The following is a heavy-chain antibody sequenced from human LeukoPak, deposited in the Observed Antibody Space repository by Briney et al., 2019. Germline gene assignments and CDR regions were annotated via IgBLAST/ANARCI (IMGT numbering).Heavy chain of an antibody. J-gene: IGHJ4*02. CDR1: GFTFSGCG. CDR3: AKDEAAAGVDFDY. V-gene: IGHV3-30*02. CDR2: IRSDGSAK. D-gene: IGHD6-13*01. Sequence: PGGSLRLSCAASGFTFSGCGIHWVRQAPGKGLEWVSFIRSDGSAKYYADSVRGRFTISRDNSKNTLYLQMNSLRAEDTAVYYCAKDEAAAGVDFDYWGQGTLVTVYS.